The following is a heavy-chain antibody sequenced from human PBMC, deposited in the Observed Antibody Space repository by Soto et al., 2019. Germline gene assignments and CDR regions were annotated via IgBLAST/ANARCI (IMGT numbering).Heavy chain of an antibody. Sequence: EVQLVESGGGLVQPGGSLRLSCAASGFTFSSYWMSWVRQAPGKGLEWVANIKQDGSEKYYVDSVKGRFTISRDNAKNSLYLLMNSLRAEDTAVYYCARDLGSGYDFWSGYSRGYMDVWGKGTTVTVSS. CDR3: ARDLGSGYDFWSGYSRGYMDV. CDR1: GFTFSSYW. D-gene: IGHD3-3*01. V-gene: IGHV3-7*01. CDR2: IKQDGSEK. J-gene: IGHJ6*03.